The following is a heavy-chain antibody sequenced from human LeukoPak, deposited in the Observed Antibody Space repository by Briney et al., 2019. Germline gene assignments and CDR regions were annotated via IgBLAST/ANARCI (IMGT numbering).Heavy chain of an antibody. J-gene: IGHJ4*02. V-gene: IGHV3-53*01. CDR2: IYSDGST. CDR3: ARDYGYSSGWPPDY. Sequence: GGSLRLSCAASGFIVSSNYMSWVRQAPGKGLEWVSIIYSDGSTYYADSVKGRFTISRDNFKNILYFDMNSLRVEDTAVYYCARDYGYSSGWPPDYWGQGTLVTVSS. CDR1: GFIVSSNY. D-gene: IGHD6-19*01.